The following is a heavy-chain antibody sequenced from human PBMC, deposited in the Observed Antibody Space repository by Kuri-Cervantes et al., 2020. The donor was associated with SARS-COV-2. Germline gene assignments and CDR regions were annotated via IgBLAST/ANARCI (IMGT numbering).Heavy chain of an antibody. D-gene: IGHD2-2*01. CDR2: INSDGSVT. CDR3: AREHCSSTSCYGLDY. CDR1: GFTFSRSW. J-gene: IGHJ4*02. V-gene: IGHV3-74*01. Sequence: GESLKISCAASGFTFSRSWMLWVRQAPGKGLVWVSRINSDGSVTSYPDSVEGRFTISRDNAKNTLSLQMNSLRAEDTAVYYCAREHCSSTSCYGLDYWGQGTLVTVSS.